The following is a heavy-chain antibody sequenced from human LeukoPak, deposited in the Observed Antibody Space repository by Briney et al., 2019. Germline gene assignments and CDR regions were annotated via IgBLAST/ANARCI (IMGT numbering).Heavy chain of an antibody. V-gene: IGHV3-48*01. Sequence: PGGSLRLSCAASGFSFRSHGMNWVRQAPGKGLEWVSYITSSGSSIYYADSVKGRFTISRDNAKNSLYLQMNNLRAEDTAVYYCARDVATSGWATFYWGPGTLVTVSS. D-gene: IGHD6-19*01. CDR1: GFSFRSHG. J-gene: IGHJ4*02. CDR3: ARDVATSGWATFY. CDR2: ITSSGSSI.